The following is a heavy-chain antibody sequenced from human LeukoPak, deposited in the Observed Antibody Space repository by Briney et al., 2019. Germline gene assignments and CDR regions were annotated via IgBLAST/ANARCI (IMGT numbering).Heavy chain of an antibody. Sequence: PGGSLRLSCAASGFTFDDYAMHWVRQAPGKGLEWVSGISWNSGSIGYADSVKGRFTISRDNAKNSLYLQMNSLRAEDTAVYYCARDPYSGTYSPGVYYYYMDVWGKGTTVTVSS. D-gene: IGHD1-26*01. CDR2: ISWNSGSI. CDR1: GFTFDDYA. J-gene: IGHJ6*03. CDR3: ARDPYSGTYSPGVYYYYMDV. V-gene: IGHV3-9*01.